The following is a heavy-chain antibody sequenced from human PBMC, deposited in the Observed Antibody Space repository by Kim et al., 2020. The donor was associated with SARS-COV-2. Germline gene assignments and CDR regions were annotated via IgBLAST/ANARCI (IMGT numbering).Heavy chain of an antibody. V-gene: IGHV4-34*01. CDR3: ARGLHSYGFIRNYYFDY. D-gene: IGHD5-18*01. J-gene: IGHJ4*01. CDR1: GGSFSGYY. Sequence: SETLSLTCAVYGGSFSGYYWSWIRQPPGKGLEWIGEINHSGSTNYNPSLKSRVTISVDTSKNQFSLKLSSVTAADTAVYYCARGLHSYGFIRNYYFDYW. CDR2: INHSGST.